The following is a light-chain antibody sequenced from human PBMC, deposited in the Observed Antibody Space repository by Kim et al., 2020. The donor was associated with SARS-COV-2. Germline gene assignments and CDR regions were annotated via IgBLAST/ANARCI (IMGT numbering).Light chain of an antibody. CDR2: GAS. V-gene: IGKV1-39*01. Sequence: DIQMTQSPSPLSASAGDRVTITCRASQTITNYLNWYQQKPGKAPKVLIYGASSLQSGVPSRFSGSGYGTDFTLTISSLQPEDFATYFCQQTYSFPYTFGPGTKVDIK. CDR1: QTITNY. J-gene: IGKJ3*01. CDR3: QQTYSFPYT.